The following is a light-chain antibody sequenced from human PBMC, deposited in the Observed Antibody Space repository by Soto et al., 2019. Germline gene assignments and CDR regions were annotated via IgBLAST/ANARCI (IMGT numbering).Light chain of an antibody. J-gene: IGLJ2*01. V-gene: IGLV1-40*01. Sequence: QSVLTQPPSVSGAPGQRVTISCTGNSSNIGAGYDVHWYQHLPGTAPKLLIYGNSNRPSGVPDRFSGSKSGTSASLAITGLQAEDEADYYCQSYDSSLSVVFGGGTKLTVL. CDR3: QSYDSSLSVV. CDR1: SSNIGAGYD. CDR2: GNS.